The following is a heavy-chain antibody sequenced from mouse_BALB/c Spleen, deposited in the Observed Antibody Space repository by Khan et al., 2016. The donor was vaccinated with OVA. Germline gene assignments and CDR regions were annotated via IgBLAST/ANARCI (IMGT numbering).Heavy chain of an antibody. J-gene: IGHJ3*01. Sequence: EVQLQQSGTVLARPGASVKMSCKASGYIFTSYWMHWVKQRPGQGLEWIGAIYPGDSDTNYNQNFKGKATLTAVTSTSTAYMELSSLTNEDSAVYYCTRWSYWFAYWGQGTLVTVSA. CDR3: TRWSYWFAY. V-gene: IGHV1-5*01. D-gene: IGHD1-1*01. CDR2: IYPGDSDT. CDR1: GYIFTSYW.